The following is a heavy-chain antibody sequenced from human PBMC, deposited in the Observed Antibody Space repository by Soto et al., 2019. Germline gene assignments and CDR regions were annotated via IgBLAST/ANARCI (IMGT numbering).Heavy chain of an antibody. V-gene: IGHV4-59*01. J-gene: IGHJ5*02. CDR3: AKFHGGNWNWFDP. Sequence: SETLSLTCIVSGGSTSSNYWTWIRQAPGKGLEWIGYVSYTGSTNNNPSFKSRVTISLETSKNQFSLSLDSVTAADTAVYYCAKFHGGNWNWFDPWGQGTLVTVSS. D-gene: IGHD2-15*01. CDR1: GGSTSSNY. CDR2: VSYTGST.